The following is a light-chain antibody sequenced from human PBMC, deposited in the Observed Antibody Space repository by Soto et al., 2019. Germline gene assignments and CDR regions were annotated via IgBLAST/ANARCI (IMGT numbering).Light chain of an antibody. CDR2: GAS. J-gene: IGKJ1*01. Sequence: IHMTQAPSSLSASVGDRVTITCQASQDIYNSLAWYQQTPGKAPKLLLRGASSLHRGVPSRFSGGGAGTEFTLTISSLQPEDFATYYCQQTSAFPRTFGQGTKADI. CDR1: QDIYNS. V-gene: IGKV1-12*01. CDR3: QQTSAFPRT.